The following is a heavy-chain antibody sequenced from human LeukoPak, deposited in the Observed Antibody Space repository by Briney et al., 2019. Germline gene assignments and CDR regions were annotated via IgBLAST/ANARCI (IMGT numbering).Heavy chain of an antibody. V-gene: IGHV1-3*01. CDR1: GYTFTSYA. Sequence: GASVKFSCKASGYTFTSYAMHWVGQAPGQRLEGMGWINAGNGNTKYSQKFQGRVTITSDTSASTAYMELRSLRSEDTAVYYCARVHYDILSGYITPDYFDYWGEGTLVTVSS. D-gene: IGHD3-9*01. CDR2: INAGNGNT. J-gene: IGHJ4*02. CDR3: ARVHYDILSGYITPDYFDY.